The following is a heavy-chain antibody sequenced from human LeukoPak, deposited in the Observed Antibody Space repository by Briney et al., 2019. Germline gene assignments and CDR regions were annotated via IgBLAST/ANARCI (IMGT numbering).Heavy chain of an antibody. V-gene: IGHV3-30*02. CDR3: AKDRRPLWWYDGGLDY. D-gene: IGHD2-21*01. CDR1: GFTFSSYG. J-gene: IGHJ4*02. Sequence: GGSLRLSCAASGFTFSSYGMHWVRQAPGKGLEWVAFIRYDGSNKYYADSVKGRFTISRDNSKNTLYLQMNSLRAEDTALYYCAKDRRPLWWYDGGLDYWGQGTLVTVSS. CDR2: IRYDGSNK.